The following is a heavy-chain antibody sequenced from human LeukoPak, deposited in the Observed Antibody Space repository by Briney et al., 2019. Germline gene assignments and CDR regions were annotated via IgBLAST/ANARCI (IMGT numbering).Heavy chain of an antibody. D-gene: IGHD2-2*01. CDR2: ISGSGGGT. J-gene: IGHJ4*02. V-gene: IGHV3-23*01. Sequence: GGSLRLSCVASGFTFSGYAMSWVRQAPGKGLEWVSGISGSGGGTYYADSVKGRFTISRDNSKSTLYLQMNSLRDEDTALYYCAKTGGCSSTSCFRYPFYFDYWGQGSLATVSS. CDR3: AKTGGCSSTSCFRYPFYFDY. CDR1: GFTFSGYA.